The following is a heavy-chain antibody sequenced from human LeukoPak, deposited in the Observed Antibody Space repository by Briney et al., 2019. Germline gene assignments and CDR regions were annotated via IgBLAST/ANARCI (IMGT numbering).Heavy chain of an antibody. J-gene: IGHJ6*03. Sequence: ASVKVSCKASGYPLTGYYVHWVRQAPGHGLEWMGWINPRNGDTHSAQKFQGRVSMTGDTSITTAYMELSSLTSDDTAVYYCATGAQYGLWGVPYFYYMHVWGTGTTVTVSS. V-gene: IGHV1-2*02. CDR1: GYPLTGYY. CDR3: ATGAQYGLWGVPYFYYMHV. CDR2: INPRNGDT. D-gene: IGHD3-10*01.